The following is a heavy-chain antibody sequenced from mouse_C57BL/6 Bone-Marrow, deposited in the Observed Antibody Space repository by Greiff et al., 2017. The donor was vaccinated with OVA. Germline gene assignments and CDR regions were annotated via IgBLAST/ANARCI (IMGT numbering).Heavy chain of an antibody. Sequence: VQLQQSGAELVKPGASVKLSCKASGYTFTSYWMQWVKQRPGQGLEWIGEIDPSDSYTNYNQKFKGKATLTVDTSSSTAYMQLSSLTSEDSAVYYCARSWLRLYYFDYWGQGTTLTVSS. CDR2: IDPSDSYT. V-gene: IGHV1-50*01. D-gene: IGHD2-2*01. CDR3: ARSWLRLYYFDY. CDR1: GYTFTSYW. J-gene: IGHJ2*01.